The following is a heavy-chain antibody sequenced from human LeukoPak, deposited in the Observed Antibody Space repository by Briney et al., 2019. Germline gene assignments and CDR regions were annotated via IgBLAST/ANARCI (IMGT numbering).Heavy chain of an antibody. CDR3: AKGTALFDY. J-gene: IGHJ4*02. CDR2: ISYDGSNK. Sequence: GGSLRLSCAASGFTFSSYGMHWVRQAPGKGLEWVAVISYDGSNKYYADSVKGRFTISRDNSKNTLYLQMNSLRAEDTAVYYCAKGTALFDYWGQGTLVTVSS. V-gene: IGHV3-30*18. CDR1: GFTFSSYG.